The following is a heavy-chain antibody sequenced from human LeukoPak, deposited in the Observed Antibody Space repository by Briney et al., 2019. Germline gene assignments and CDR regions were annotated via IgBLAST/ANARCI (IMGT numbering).Heavy chain of an antibody. V-gene: IGHV3-9*01. CDR2: VSWNSGSI. CDR3: AKDIGSSSRYYYGMDG. CDR1: GFTFNDHA. Sequence: HPGRSLRLSCAASGFTFNDHAMHWVRQVPGKGLEWVSSVSWNSGSIDYADSVKGRFTISRDNAMKSLYLQMNSLRAEDTALYYCAKDIGSSSRYYYGMDGWGQGTTVTVSS. D-gene: IGHD6-6*01. J-gene: IGHJ6*02.